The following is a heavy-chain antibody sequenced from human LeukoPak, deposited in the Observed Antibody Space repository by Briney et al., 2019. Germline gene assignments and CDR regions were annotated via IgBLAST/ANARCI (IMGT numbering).Heavy chain of an antibody. CDR3: VRKTVGAQNWFGP. J-gene: IGHJ5*02. D-gene: IGHD1-26*01. V-gene: IGHV3-48*03. CDR2: ISTSSATI. CDR1: GFTFSSYE. Sequence: RAGGSLRLSCAASGFTFSSYEMNWFRQAPGKGLEWLSYISTSSATIKYADSVKGRFTISRDNAKNSLYLQMNNLRAEDSAVYYCVRKTVGAQNWFGPWGQGTLVSVSS.